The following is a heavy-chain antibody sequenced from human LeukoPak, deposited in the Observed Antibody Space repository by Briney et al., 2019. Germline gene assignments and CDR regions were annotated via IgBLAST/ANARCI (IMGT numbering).Heavy chain of an antibody. J-gene: IGHJ3*02. CDR2: INWNGGST. CDR3: ARERRYSYGSDASDI. D-gene: IGHD5-18*01. V-gene: IGHV3-20*04. Sequence: GGSLRLSCAASGFTFVDYGMSWVRQAPGKGLEWAAGINWNGGSTGYADSVKGRFTISRDNAKNSLYLQMNSLRAEDTALYYCARERRYSYGSDASDIWRQRTMVTVSS. CDR1: GFTFVDYG.